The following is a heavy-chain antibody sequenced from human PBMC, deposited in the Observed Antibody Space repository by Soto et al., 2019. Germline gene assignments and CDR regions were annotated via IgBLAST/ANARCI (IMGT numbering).Heavy chain of an antibody. V-gene: IGHV3-66*01. CDR1: ALTASKNY. J-gene: IGHJ6*02. Sequence: EVQLVESGGGLVQPGGSLRLSCAGSALTASKNYMSWVRQPPGKRLEWVSAIYSGGTTYYADSVKDRFSISRDNSKSTLYLQMDNLRAGDTAVYYCARGGSGSDWDYYGMDVWGQGTTVTVSS. CDR3: ARGGSGSDWDYYGMDV. D-gene: IGHD3-10*01. CDR2: IYSGGTT.